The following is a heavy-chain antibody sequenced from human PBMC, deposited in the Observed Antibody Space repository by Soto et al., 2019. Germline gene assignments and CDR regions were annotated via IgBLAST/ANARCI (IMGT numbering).Heavy chain of an antibody. CDR1: GITFSSHV. J-gene: IGHJ4*02. CDR2: ISDDGSKK. CDR3: ARGYYTGWGHFDY. Sequence: QAQLVESGGGVVQPGRTLRLSCAASGITFSSHVMDWVRQTPDKGLEWVAVISDDGSKKYYADSVQGRFTISRDNSNSTLYLQINSLRIEDTAVYYCARGYYTGWGHFDYWGQGALVTVSS. D-gene: IGHD6-19*01. V-gene: IGHV3-30*04.